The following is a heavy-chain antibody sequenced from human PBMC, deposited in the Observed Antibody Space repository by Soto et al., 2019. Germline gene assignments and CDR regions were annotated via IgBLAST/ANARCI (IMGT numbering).Heavy chain of an antibody. V-gene: IGHV4-34*01. CDR3: ALAPAAHILH. D-gene: IGHD2-2*01. CDR1: GGSLSAYY. J-gene: IGHJ1*01. Sequence: KPSETLSLTCAVYGGSLSAYYWSWIRQPPGKGLEWIGEINPSGTTNYNPSLKSRVTISVDTFKNQFSLKLSSVTAADTAVYHCALAPAAHILHWGQGTLVTVSS. CDR2: INPSGTT.